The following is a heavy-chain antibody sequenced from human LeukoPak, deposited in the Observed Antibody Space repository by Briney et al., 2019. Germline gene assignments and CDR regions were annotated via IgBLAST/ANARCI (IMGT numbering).Heavy chain of an antibody. CDR3: TRGRKQLVWDYYYYYMDV. CDR2: IRSKAYGGTT. Sequence: PGRSLRLSCTASGFTFGDYAMSWFRQAPGKGLEWVGFIRSKAYGGTTEYAASVKGRFTISRDDSKSIVYLQMNSLKTEDTAVYYCTRGRKQLVWDYYYYYMDVWGKGTTVTVSS. CDR1: GFTFGDYA. D-gene: IGHD6-6*01. J-gene: IGHJ6*03. V-gene: IGHV3-49*03.